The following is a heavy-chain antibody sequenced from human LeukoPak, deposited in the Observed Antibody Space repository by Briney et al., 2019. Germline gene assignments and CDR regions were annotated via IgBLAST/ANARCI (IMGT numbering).Heavy chain of an antibody. Sequence: PGGSLRLSCAASGFTFSSYEMNWVRQAPGKGLEWVSYISSSGSTIYYADSVKGRFTISRDNAKNSLYLQMNSLRAEDTAVYYCARMTRVSSWDHWGQGTLVTVSS. D-gene: IGHD6-13*01. CDR1: GFTFSSYE. V-gene: IGHV3-48*03. CDR3: ARMTRVSSWDH. CDR2: ISSSGSTI. J-gene: IGHJ4*02.